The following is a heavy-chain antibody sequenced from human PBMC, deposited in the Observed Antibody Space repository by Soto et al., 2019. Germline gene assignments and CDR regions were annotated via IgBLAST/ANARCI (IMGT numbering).Heavy chain of an antibody. CDR3: ARDSGSSTRDAFDI. D-gene: IGHD1-26*01. V-gene: IGHV1-18*01. CDR2: ISAYNGNT. J-gene: IGHJ3*02. CDR1: GYTFTSYA. Sequence: QVQLVQSGAEVKKPGASVKVSCKTSGYTFTSYAIGWVRQAPGQGLEWMGWISAYNGNTNYAQKVQGRVTMTRDTSTSTAYMEVRSLTSDDTAVYYCARDSGSSTRDAFDIWGQGTMVTVSS.